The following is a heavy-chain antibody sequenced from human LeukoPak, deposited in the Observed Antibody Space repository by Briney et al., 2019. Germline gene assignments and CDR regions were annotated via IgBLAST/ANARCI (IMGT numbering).Heavy chain of an antibody. CDR3: ARGSLSGSYRRFDY. V-gene: IGHV1-2*06. J-gene: IGHJ4*02. CDR2: INPNSGGT. CDR1: GYTFTGYY. Sequence: GASVKVSCKASGYTFTGYYMHWVRRAPGQGLEWMGRINPNSGGTNYAQKFQGRVTMTRDTSISTAYMELSRLRSDDTAVYYCARGSLSGSYRRFDYWGQGTLVTVSS. D-gene: IGHD1-26*01.